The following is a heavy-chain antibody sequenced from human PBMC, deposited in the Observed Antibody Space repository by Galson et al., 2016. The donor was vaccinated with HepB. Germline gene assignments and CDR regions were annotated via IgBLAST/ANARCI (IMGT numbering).Heavy chain of an antibody. J-gene: IGHJ6*02. CDR1: GFTFSDYY. D-gene: IGHD3-3*01. CDR3: VFDFWSGYFTMDV. V-gene: IGHV3-11*01. CDR2: ISTSGSTK. Sequence: SLRLSCAASGFTFSDYYMAWIRQAPGKGLEWVSDISTSGSTKKYADSVKGRFTISRDNAKNSVFLQMNSLRAGDTAVCYCVFDFWSGYFTMDVWGQGTTVTVS.